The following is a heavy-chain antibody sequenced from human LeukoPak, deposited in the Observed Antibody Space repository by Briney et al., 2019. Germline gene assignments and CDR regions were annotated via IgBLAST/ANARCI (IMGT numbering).Heavy chain of an antibody. Sequence: EALVTVSCQASGYTFSDHGIIWVRQAPGQGLEWVGWISAVDGDTKSARSVQGRLALTTDITTNTAFMVLRSLRSDDAALYFCLRDISTAAFDSWGQGTLITVSS. CDR3: LRDISTAAFDS. D-gene: IGHD6-13*01. J-gene: IGHJ5*01. CDR1: GYTFSDHG. V-gene: IGHV1-18*01. CDR2: ISAVDGDT.